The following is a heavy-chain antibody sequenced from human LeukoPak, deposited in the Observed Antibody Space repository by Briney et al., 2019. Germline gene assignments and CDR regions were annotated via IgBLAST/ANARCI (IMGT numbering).Heavy chain of an antibody. D-gene: IGHD5-18*01. V-gene: IGHV3-21*01. CDR1: GGSFSGYY. CDR3: ARDRPPHTAMGAEYYYYGMDV. Sequence: PSETLSLTCAVYGGSFSGYYWSWVRQAPGKGLEWVSSISSSSSYIYYADSVKGRFTISRDNAKNSLYLQMNSLRAEDTAVYYCARDRPPHTAMGAEYYYYGMDVWGQGTTVTVSS. CDR2: ISSSSSYI. J-gene: IGHJ6*02.